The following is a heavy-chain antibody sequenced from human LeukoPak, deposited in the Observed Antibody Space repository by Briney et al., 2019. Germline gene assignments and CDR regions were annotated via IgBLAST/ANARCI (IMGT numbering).Heavy chain of an antibody. CDR3: ARGRMGYCSGGSCRNWFDP. V-gene: IGHV4-34*01. D-gene: IGHD2-15*01. Sequence: PSETLSLTCAVYGGPFSGYYWSWIRQPPGKGLEWIGEINHSGSTNYNPSLKSRVTISVDTSKNQFSLKLSSVTAADTAVYYCARGRMGYCSGGSCRNWFDPWGQGTLVTVSS. CDR1: GGPFSGYY. CDR2: INHSGST. J-gene: IGHJ5*02.